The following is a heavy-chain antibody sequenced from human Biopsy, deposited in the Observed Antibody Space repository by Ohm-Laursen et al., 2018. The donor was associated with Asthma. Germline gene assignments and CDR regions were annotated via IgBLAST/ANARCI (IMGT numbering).Heavy chain of an antibody. CDR3: ASSGGNYGFYGMDV. Sequence: SVKVSCKASGYTFIGCHIHWMRQAPGQGLEWMGRINPNSGGTNYAQKFQGRVTMTRDTSISTGYMELSSLRSEDTAVYYCASSGGNYGFYGMDVWGQGTTVTVSS. D-gene: IGHD4-11*01. J-gene: IGHJ6*02. CDR1: GYTFIGCH. V-gene: IGHV1-2*06. CDR2: INPNSGGT.